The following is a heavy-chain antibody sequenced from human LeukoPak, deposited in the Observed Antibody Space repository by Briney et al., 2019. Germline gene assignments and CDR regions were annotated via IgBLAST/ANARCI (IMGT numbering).Heavy chain of an antibody. V-gene: IGHV4-59*01. J-gene: IGHJ4*02. D-gene: IGHD3-22*01. CDR3: ARTRLYYYDSSGYYSSYFDY. CDR1: GGSISSYY. CDR2: IYYSGST. Sequence: ASETLSLTCTVSGGSISSYYWSWIRQPPGKGLEWIGYIYYSGSTNYNPSLKSRVTISVDTSKNQFSLKLSSVTAADTGVYYCARTRLYYYDSSGYYSSYFDYWGQGTLVTVSS.